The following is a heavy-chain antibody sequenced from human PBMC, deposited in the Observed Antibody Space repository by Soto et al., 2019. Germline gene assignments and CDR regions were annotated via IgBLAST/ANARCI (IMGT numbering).Heavy chain of an antibody. D-gene: IGHD3-16*01. Sequence: PGGSLRLSCAASGFTFSSYAMSWVRQAPGKGLEWVSAISGSGGSTYYADSVKGRFTISRDNSKDTLYLHMNSLEIHDTAVYFCSTALRRDSALGAYWGQGTLVTVSS. CDR2: ISGSGGST. CDR3: STALRRDSALGAY. CDR1: GFTFSSYA. J-gene: IGHJ4*02. V-gene: IGHV3-23*01.